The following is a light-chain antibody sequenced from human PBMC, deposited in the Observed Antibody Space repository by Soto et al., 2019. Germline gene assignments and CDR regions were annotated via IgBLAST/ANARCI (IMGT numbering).Light chain of an antibody. CDR2: DNY. CDR3: GAWDTSLRAVV. V-gene: IGLV1-51*01. Sequence: QSVLTQPPSVSAAPGQKVIISCCGNSSNIGKNYVFWSQQFPGTAPKLLIYDNYKRPSGIPDRFSVSKSGASATLAITGLLTGDEADYYCGAWDTSLRAVVFGGGPKVTVL. CDR1: SSNIGKNY. J-gene: IGLJ2*01.